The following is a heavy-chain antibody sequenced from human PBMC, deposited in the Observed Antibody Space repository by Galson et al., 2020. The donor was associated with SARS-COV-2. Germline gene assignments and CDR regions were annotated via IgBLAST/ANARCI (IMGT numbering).Heavy chain of an antibody. V-gene: IGHV3-30*18. CDR2: ISYDGSNK. CDR1: GFTFSSYG. J-gene: IGHJ4*02. CDR3: AKDLYGYSYGYAD. Sequence: GESLKISCAASGFTFSSYGMHWVRQAPGKGLEWVAVISYDGSNKYYADSVKGRFTISRDNSKNTLYLQMNSLRAEDTAVYYCAKDLYGYSYGYADWGQGTLVTVSS. D-gene: IGHD5-18*01.